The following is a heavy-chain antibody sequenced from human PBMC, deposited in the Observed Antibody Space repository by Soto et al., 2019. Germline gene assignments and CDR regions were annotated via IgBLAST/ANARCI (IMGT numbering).Heavy chain of an antibody. J-gene: IGHJ4*02. CDR3: ASLYGDYVDY. Sequence: QVQLQQWGAGLLKPSETLSLTCAVYGGSFSGYYWSWIRQPPGKGLEWIGEINHSGSTNYNPSLKSRVTISGDTSKYQGSMKLSSVTAADTAVYYWASLYGDYVDYGGQGTLVTVAS. D-gene: IGHD4-17*01. CDR1: GGSFSGYY. V-gene: IGHV4-34*01. CDR2: INHSGST.